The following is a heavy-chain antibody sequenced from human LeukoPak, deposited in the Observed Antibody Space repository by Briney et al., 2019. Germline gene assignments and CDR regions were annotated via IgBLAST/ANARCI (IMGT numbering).Heavy chain of an antibody. J-gene: IGHJ4*02. CDR1: GGSINRDNG. V-gene: IGHV4-4*02. CDR3: ARGGVQLPPYYATY. Sequence: PSGTLSLTCAVSGGSINRDNGWTLVRQPPGKGLDWIGEVYYTGNTHYNPSLQSRVTISVDTSKNQFSLKVRSVTAADTAVYYCARGGVQLPPYYATYWGQGTLVTVSS. CDR2: VYYTGNT. D-gene: IGHD5-18*01.